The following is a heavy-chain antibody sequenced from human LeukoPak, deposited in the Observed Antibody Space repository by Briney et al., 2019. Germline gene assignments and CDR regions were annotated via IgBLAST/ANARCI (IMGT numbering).Heavy chain of an antibody. CDR1: GFTFSDYY. J-gene: IGHJ4*02. CDR3: ARDSGYSGYSDY. D-gene: IGHD5-12*01. Sequence: GGSLRLSCAASGFTFSDYYMSWIRQAPGKGLEWVSYISSSSSYTDYADSVKGRFTISRDNAKNSLNLQMNSLRAEDTAVYYRARDSGYSGYSDYWGQGTLVTVSS. V-gene: IGHV3-11*05. CDR2: ISSSSSYT.